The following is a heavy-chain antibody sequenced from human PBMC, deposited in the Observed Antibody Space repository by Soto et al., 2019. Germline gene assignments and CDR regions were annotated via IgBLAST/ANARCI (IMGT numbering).Heavy chain of an antibody. V-gene: IGHV4-34*01. CDR3: ARVVLSARRIFDY. J-gene: IGHJ4*02. CDR2: INHSGST. CDR1: GGTFSGYY. Sequence: SETLSLTCAVYGGTFSGYYWSWIRQPPGKGLEWIGEINHSGSTNYNPSLKSRVTISVDTSKNQFSLKLSSVTAADTAVYYCARVVLSARRIFDYWGQGTLVTVSS. D-gene: IGHD6-6*01.